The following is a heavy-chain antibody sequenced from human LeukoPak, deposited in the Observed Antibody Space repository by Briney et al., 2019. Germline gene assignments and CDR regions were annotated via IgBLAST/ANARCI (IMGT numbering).Heavy chain of an antibody. D-gene: IGHD7-27*01. CDR1: GGSFSGYY. CDR3: ARQANPGDLDY. CDR2: INHSGST. Sequence: PSETLSLTCAVYGGSFSGYYWSWIRQPPGKGLEWIGEINHSGSTNYNPSLKSRVTISVDTSKNQFSLKLSSVTAADTAVYYCARQANPGDLDYWGQGTLVTVSS. J-gene: IGHJ4*02. V-gene: IGHV4-34*01.